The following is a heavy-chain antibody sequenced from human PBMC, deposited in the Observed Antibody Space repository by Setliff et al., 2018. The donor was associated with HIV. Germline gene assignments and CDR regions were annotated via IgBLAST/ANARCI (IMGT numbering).Heavy chain of an antibody. V-gene: IGHV3-48*04. CDR2: IRSSSRTI. CDR1: GFTFSNSD. Sequence: PGGSLRLSCAASGFTFSNSDMNWVHQAPGKGLEWVSYIRSSSRTIYYADSVKGRFTISRDNAKNSLYLQMNSLRAEDTAVYYCARESPYDTSGYYFGAFDIWGQGKMVTVSS. CDR3: ARESPYDTSGYYFGAFDI. J-gene: IGHJ3*02. D-gene: IGHD3-22*01.